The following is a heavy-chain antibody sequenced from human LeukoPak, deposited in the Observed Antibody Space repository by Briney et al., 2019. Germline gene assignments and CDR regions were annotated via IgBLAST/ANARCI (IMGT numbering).Heavy chain of an antibody. V-gene: IGHV4-59*01. J-gene: IGHJ4*02. CDR2: TLYGGRT. CDR1: DGSIRNFY. Sequence: SETLSLTCTVSDGSIRNFYWNWFRQPPGKRLEWIGHTLYGGRTDYNPSLESRVTISVDTSKSQFSLKLRSMTTTDTAVYYCARWGHFDTSGYFVVDYWGQGALVTVSS. D-gene: IGHD3-22*01. CDR3: ARWGHFDTSGYFVVDY.